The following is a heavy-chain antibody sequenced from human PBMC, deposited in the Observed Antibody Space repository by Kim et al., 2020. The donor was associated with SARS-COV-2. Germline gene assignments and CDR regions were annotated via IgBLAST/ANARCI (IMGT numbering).Heavy chain of an antibody. Sequence: GGSLRLSCAASGFTFSSYGMHWVRQAPGKGLEWVAVISYDGSNKYYADSVKGRFTISRDNSKNTLYLQMNSLRAEDTAVYYCAKDQEDIVVVPAAIRLYYYYGMDVWGQGTTVTVSS. CDR3: AKDQEDIVVVPAAIRLYYYYGMDV. CDR2: ISYDGSNK. V-gene: IGHV3-30*18. D-gene: IGHD2-2*02. J-gene: IGHJ6*02. CDR1: GFTFSSYG.